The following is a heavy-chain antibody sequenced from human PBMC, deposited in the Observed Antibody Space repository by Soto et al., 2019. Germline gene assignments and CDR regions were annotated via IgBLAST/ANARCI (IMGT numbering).Heavy chain of an antibody. CDR1: GYTFTTYS. CDR2: INAFNGNT. Sequence: QVQLVQSGAEVKKPGASVKVSCKASGYTFTTYSITWMRQAPGQGLEWMGWINAFNGNTNYAQKFQVRVTMTTDTSTSTINMAMRSLSSDHTAVYYCARDWDNSGWGGGRGMDVWGQGTTVIVSS. CDR3: ARDWDNSGWGGGRGMDV. D-gene: IGHD6-19*01. V-gene: IGHV1-18*01. J-gene: IGHJ6*02.